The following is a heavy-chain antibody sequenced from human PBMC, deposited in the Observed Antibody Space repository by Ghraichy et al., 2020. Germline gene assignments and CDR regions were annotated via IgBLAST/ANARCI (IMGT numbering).Heavy chain of an antibody. CDR2: IFYTGDT. CDR3: ARLGPHIAVAGSGGIDS. Sequence: SETLSLTCSVSGDSINSNNYYWGWIRQSPGMGLEWIGSIFYTGDTYYNPSIKSRVTMSVDNAKSHFSLKLTSVTATDTAVYYCARLGPHIAVAGSGGIDSWGQGTLVTGSS. J-gene: IGHJ4*02. D-gene: IGHD6-19*01. CDR1: GDSINSNNYY. V-gene: IGHV4-39*02.